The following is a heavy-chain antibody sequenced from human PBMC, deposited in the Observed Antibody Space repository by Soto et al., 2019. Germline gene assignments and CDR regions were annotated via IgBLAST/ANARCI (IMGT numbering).Heavy chain of an antibody. D-gene: IGHD6-13*01. CDR3: ARDPKQQLVRGAFDI. CDR2: ISYGGSNK. Sequence: GGSLRLSCAASGFTFSSYAMHWVRQAPGKGLEWVAVISYGGSNKYYADSVKGRFTISRDNSKNTLYLQMNSLRAEDTAVYYCARDPKQQLVRGAFDIWGQGTMVTVSS. V-gene: IGHV3-30-3*01. CDR1: GFTFSSYA. J-gene: IGHJ3*02.